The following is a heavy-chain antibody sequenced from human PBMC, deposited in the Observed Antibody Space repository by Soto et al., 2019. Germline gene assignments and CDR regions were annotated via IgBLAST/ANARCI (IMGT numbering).Heavy chain of an antibody. V-gene: IGHV1-18*01. J-gene: IGHJ4*02. CDR3: ARDLSYGLCDY. D-gene: IGHD5-18*01. CDR2: ISAYNGNT. CDR1: GYTFTSYG. Sequence: KVSCKASGYTFTSYGISWVRQAPGQGLEWMGWISAYNGNTKYAQKLQGRVTLTTDTSTSTAYMELRSLRSDDTAVYYCARDLSYGLCDYWGQGTLVTVSS.